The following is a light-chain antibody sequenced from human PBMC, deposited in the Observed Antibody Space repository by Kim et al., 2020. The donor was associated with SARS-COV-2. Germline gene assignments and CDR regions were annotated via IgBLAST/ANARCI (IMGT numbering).Light chain of an antibody. J-gene: IGKJ2*01. V-gene: IGKV3-20*01. CDR1: QIVNSYY. CDR3: QHFGSAPT. CDR2: GAS. Sequence: EIVLTQSPGTLSLSPGEGATLSCRASQIVNSYYLAWYQQKPGQAPRLLIYGASTRATGIPDRFSGSGSGTDFTLTISRLEAEDSALYYCQHFGSAPTFGKGTELEI.